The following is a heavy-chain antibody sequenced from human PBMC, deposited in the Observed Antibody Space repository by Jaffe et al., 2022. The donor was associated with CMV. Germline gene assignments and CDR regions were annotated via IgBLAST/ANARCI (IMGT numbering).Heavy chain of an antibody. CDR3: AKEGGEYSSGGEYGMDV. V-gene: IGHV3-23*01. CDR2: ISGSGGST. D-gene: IGHD6-19*01. J-gene: IGHJ6*02. CDR1: GFTFSSYA. Sequence: EVQLLESGGGLVQPGGSLRLSCAASGFTFSSYAMSWVRQAPGKGLEWVSAISGSGGSTYYADSVKGRFTISRDNSKNTLYLQMNSLRAEDTAVYYCAKEGGEYSSGGEYGMDVWGQGTTVTVSS.